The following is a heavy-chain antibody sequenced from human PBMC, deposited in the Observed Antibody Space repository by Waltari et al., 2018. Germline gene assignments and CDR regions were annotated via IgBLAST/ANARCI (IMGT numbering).Heavy chain of an antibody. D-gene: IGHD2-15*01. CDR1: GGPINNSS. CDR3: ARDAGYCDTSRCTDYLDH. V-gene: IGHV4-59*13. CDR2: VHNSGTT. Sequence: QVLLQESGPGLVKPSETRSLTCTVSGGPINNSSLTRIRQPPGKGLEWIGYVHNSGTTHYNPSLESRVAISLDMSKNQISLNLKSVAAADTAVYFCARDAGYCDTSRCTDYLDHWGQGRLVIVSS. J-gene: IGHJ4*02.